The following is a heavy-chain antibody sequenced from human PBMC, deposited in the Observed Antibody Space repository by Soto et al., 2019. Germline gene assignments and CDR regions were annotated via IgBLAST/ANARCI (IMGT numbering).Heavy chain of an antibody. CDR1: GFTFSSYG. CDR3: AKDIVRYTYGACDY. Sequence: QVQLVESGGAVVQPGKSLRLSCAASGFTFSSYGMYWVRQAPGKVLEWVAAIAYDGSNKYHADSVKGRFTISRDNSKNTLYLQMNSLRVEYTAVYYCAKDIVRYTYGACDYWGQGALVTVSS. D-gene: IGHD5-18*01. CDR2: IAYDGSNK. J-gene: IGHJ4*02. V-gene: IGHV3-30*18.